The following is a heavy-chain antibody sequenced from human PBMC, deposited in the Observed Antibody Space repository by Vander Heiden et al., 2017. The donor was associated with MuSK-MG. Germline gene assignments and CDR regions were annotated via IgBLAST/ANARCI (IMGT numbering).Heavy chain of an antibody. Sequence: EVQLVESGGGLVQPGGSLKLSCAASGFTFSGAAMHWVPQASGKGLEWVGRIRSKANSYATAYAASVKGRFTISRDDSKNTAYLQMNSLKTEDTAVYYCTTAYGAGSAYWGQGTLVTVSS. V-gene: IGHV3-73*02. CDR3: TTAYGAGSAY. CDR2: IRSKANSYAT. CDR1: GFTFSGAA. J-gene: IGHJ4*02. D-gene: IGHD3-16*01.